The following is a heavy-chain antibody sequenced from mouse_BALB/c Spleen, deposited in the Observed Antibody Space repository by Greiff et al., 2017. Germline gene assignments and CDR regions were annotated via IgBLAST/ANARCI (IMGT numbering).Heavy chain of an antibody. J-gene: IGHJ1*01. CDR3: ARNYGSSWDWYFDV. CDR2: ISSGSSTI. D-gene: IGHD1-1*01. CDR1: GFTFSSFG. V-gene: IGHV5-17*02. Sequence: EVQRVESGGGLVQPGGSRKLSCAASGFTFSSFGMHWVRQAPEKGLEWVAYISSGSSTIYYADTVKGRFTISRDNPKNTLFLQMTSLRSEDTAMYYCARNYGSSWDWYFDVWGAGTTVTVSS.